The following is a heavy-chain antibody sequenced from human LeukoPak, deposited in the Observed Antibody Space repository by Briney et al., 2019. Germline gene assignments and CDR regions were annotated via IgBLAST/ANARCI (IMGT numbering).Heavy chain of an antibody. V-gene: IGHV1-24*01. D-gene: IGHD3-22*01. J-gene: IGHJ4*02. Sequence: ASVKVSCKVSGYTLTELSMHWVRQAPGKGLEWMGGFDPEDGETIYAQKFQGRVTMTRNTSISTAYMELRSLRSEDTAVYYCATDYYYDSSGSYYTVDYWGQGTLVTVSS. CDR2: FDPEDGET. CDR1: GYTLTELS. CDR3: ATDYYYDSSGSYYTVDY.